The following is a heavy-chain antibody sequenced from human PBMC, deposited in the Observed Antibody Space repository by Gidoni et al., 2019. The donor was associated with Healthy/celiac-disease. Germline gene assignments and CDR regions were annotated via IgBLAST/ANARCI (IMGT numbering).Heavy chain of an antibody. Sequence: EVQLVESGGGLVQPGRSLRLSCAASGSTFDDYAMHWVRQAPGKGLEWVSGISWNSGSIGYADSVKGRFTISRDNAKNSLYLQMNSLRAEDTALYYCAKTLGWEPYDYWGQGTLVTVSS. CDR2: ISWNSGSI. CDR1: GSTFDDYA. J-gene: IGHJ4*02. D-gene: IGHD1-26*01. CDR3: AKTLGWEPYDY. V-gene: IGHV3-9*01.